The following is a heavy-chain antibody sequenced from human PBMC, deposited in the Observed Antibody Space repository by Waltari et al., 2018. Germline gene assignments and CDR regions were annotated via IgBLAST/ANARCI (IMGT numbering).Heavy chain of an antibody. Sequence: QQESGPSLVKPSETLSLTCTVSYWSISSRSYYWGWIRLAPGKGLEWIGHIYSSGSSYHNPSLKSRITMSVDSSKNQFSLTLSSVTAADTAVYYCARVLIRTSGLNFDSWGQGSLVTVSS. D-gene: IGHD3-16*01. V-gene: IGHV4-39*07. CDR2: IYSSGSS. J-gene: IGHJ4*02. CDR3: ARVLIRTSGLNFDS. CDR1: YWSISSRSYY.